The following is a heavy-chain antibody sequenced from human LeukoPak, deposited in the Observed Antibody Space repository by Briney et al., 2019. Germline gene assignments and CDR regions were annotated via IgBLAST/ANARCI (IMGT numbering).Heavy chain of an antibody. V-gene: IGHV1-2*02. J-gene: IGHJ4*02. Sequence: GASVKVSCKASGYTFTSYAITWVRQAPGQGLEWMGWINPNSGGTNYAQKFQGRVTMTRDTSISTAYMELSRLRSDDTAVYYCATPLENSGSYRVWFSWYYWGQGTLVTVSS. CDR2: INPNSGGT. D-gene: IGHD1-26*01. CDR3: ATPLENSGSYRVWFSWYY. CDR1: GYTFTSYA.